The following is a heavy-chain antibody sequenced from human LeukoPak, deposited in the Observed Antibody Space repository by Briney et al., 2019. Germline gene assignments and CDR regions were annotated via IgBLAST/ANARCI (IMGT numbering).Heavy chain of an antibody. CDR2: IYHSGST. Sequence: PSETLSLTCTVSGYSISSGYYWGWIRQPPGKGLEWIGSIYHSGSTYYNPSLKSRVTISVDTSKNQFSLKLSSVTAADTAVYYCARDLGRKYYYDSSGYYGYWGQGTLVTVSS. CDR3: ARDLGRKYYYDSSGYYGY. V-gene: IGHV4-38-2*02. J-gene: IGHJ4*02. CDR1: GYSISSGYY. D-gene: IGHD3-22*01.